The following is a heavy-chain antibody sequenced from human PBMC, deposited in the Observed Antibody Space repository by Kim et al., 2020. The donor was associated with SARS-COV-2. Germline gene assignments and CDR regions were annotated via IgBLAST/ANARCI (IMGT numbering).Heavy chain of an antibody. D-gene: IGHD2-15*01. Sequence: SETLSLTCAVYGGSFSGYYWSWIRQPPGKGLEWIGEINHSGSTNYNPSLKSRVTISVDTSKNQFSLKLSSVTAADTAVYYCARERVVVAAKNWFDPWGQGTLVTVSS. V-gene: IGHV4-34*01. CDR1: GGSFSGYY. CDR2: INHSGST. J-gene: IGHJ5*02. CDR3: ARERVVVAAKNWFDP.